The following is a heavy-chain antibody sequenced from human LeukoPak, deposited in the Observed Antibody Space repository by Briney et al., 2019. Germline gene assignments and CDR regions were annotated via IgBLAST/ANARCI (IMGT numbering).Heavy chain of an antibody. V-gene: IGHV4-59*01. CDR2: ISYNRST. CDR3: AREVGCSGGTCPPFDY. D-gene: IGHD2-15*01. J-gene: IGHJ4*02. Sequence: SETLSLTCTVSGDSMSTYYWSWIRQPPGEGLEWIGFISYNRSTNHNPSLKSRVTISLDTPQNQFSLRLSSVTAADTAVYYCAREVGCSGGTCPPFDYWGQGILVTLSS. CDR1: GDSMSTYY.